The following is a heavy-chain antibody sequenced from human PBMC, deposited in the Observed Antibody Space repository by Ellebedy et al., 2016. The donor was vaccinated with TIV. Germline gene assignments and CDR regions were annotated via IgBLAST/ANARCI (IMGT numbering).Heavy chain of an antibody. V-gene: IGHV3-7*03. CDR1: GFTFSSYW. D-gene: IGHD4-17*01. CDR2: IYQDGSKK. CDR3: ARDGAYGDYTLGHYGMDV. Sequence: GGSLRLSCAVSGFTFSSYWMSWVRQAPGKGLEWVANIYQDGSKKYYVDSVKGRFTISRDNAKNSLSLLMNSLRVEDTAIYYCARDGAYGDYTLGHYGMDVWGQGTTVTVS. J-gene: IGHJ6*02.